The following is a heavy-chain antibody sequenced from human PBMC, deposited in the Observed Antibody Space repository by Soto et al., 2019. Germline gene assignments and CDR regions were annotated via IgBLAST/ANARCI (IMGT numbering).Heavy chain of an antibody. D-gene: IGHD6-6*01. CDR1: GYSVSSNGAA. Sequence: PSHTLSLTCAISGYSVSSNGAAWNWIRQSPSRGLEWLGRTYYRSKWYNDYAISVKSRITINPDTSKNQVSLQLSSVIPEDTAVYYCARTARIAARRRWFDPWGQGTLVTVSS. V-gene: IGHV6-1*01. CDR2: TYYRSKWYN. J-gene: IGHJ5*02. CDR3: ARTARIAARRRWFDP.